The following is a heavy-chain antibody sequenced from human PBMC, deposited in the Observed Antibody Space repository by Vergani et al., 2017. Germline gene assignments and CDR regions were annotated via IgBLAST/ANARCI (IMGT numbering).Heavy chain of an antibody. V-gene: IGHV5-51*01. Sequence: EVQLVQSGAEVKKPGESLRISCKGSGYSFTSYWIGWVRQMPGKGLEWMGIIYPGDSDTRYSPSFQGQVTISADKSISTAYLQWSSLKASDTAMYYCARIVVVAAGWAALDIWGQGTMVTVSS. CDR1: GYSFTSYW. CDR2: IYPGDSDT. D-gene: IGHD2-15*01. J-gene: IGHJ3*02. CDR3: ARIVVVAAGWAALDI.